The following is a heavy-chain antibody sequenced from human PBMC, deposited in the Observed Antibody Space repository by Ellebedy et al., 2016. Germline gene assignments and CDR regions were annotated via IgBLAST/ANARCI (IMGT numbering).Heavy chain of an antibody. J-gene: IGHJ5*02. Sequence: GGSLRLSXTTSGFTFDDYALHWVRQAPGKGLEWVSGISWNSVAIGYADSVKGRFTISRDKAKNSLYLQMNSLRAEDTAVYYCAREVTTVTTLSWFDPWGQGTLVTVSS. CDR3: AREVTTVTTLSWFDP. V-gene: IGHV3-9*01. CDR1: GFTFDDYA. CDR2: ISWNSVAI. D-gene: IGHD4-17*01.